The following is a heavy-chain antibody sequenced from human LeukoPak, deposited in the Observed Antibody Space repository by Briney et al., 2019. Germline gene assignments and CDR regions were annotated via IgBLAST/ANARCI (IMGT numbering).Heavy chain of an antibody. D-gene: IGHD3-10*01. CDR3: ASRYVGGSGSYFRLLDQ. Sequence: KSSETLSLTCTVSGGSISSYYWSWLRQPPGKGLEWIGYIYYSGSTNYNPSLQSRVTISVDKSKNHFSLKLSSVTAADTAIYYCASRYVGGSGSYFRLLDQWGQGTLVTVSS. J-gene: IGHJ4*02. CDR2: IYYSGST. V-gene: IGHV4-59*12. CDR1: GGSISSYY.